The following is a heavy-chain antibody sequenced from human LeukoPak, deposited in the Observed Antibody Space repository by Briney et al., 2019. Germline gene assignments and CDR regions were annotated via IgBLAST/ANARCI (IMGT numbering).Heavy chain of an antibody. CDR1: GFSLSTSGVG. D-gene: IGHD2-15*01. J-gene: IGHJ5*02. Sequence: SGPTLVNPTQTLTLTCTFSGFSLSTSGVGVGWIRQPPGKALEWLALIYWNDDKRYSPSLKSRLTITKDTSKNQVVLTMTNMDPGDTATYYCAHIHIVVVVAATFDWFDPWGQGTLVTVSS. V-gene: IGHV2-5*01. CDR2: IYWNDDK. CDR3: AHIHIVVVVAATFDWFDP.